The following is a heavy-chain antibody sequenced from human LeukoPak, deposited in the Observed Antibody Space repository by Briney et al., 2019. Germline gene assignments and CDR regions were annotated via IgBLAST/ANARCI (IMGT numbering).Heavy chain of an antibody. Sequence: GGFLRLSCAASGFTFSSYAMSWGRQAPREGLEWGSGSSGSGGSTYYADSVKSRFTISRDNSKNTLYLQMNSLRAEDTAVYYRATYSSGYYPFDYWGQGTLVTVSS. V-gene: IGHV3-23*01. CDR1: GFTFSSYA. D-gene: IGHD3-22*01. CDR2: SSGSGGST. J-gene: IGHJ4*02. CDR3: ATYSSGYYPFDY.